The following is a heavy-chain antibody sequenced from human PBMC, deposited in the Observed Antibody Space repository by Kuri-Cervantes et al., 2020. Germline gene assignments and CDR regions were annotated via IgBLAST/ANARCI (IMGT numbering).Heavy chain of an antibody. V-gene: IGHV1-69*13. J-gene: IGHJ3*01. CDR3: ARDRFYFYDSSGYYGDAFDF. CDR1: GGTFSSYA. Sequence: SVKVSCKAPGGTFSSYAISWVRQAPGQGLEWMGGIIPIFGTANYAQKFQGRVTITADESTSTAYMELNSLRAEDTAVYYCARDRFYFYDSSGYYGDAFDFWGQGTVVTVSS. D-gene: IGHD3-22*01. CDR2: IIPIFGTA.